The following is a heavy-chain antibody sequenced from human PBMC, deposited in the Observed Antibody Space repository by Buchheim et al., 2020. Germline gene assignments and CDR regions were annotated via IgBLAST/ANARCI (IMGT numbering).Heavy chain of an antibody. CDR2: INHSGST. CDR3: ARGRTGRQSMIFGVGLYGMDV. Sequence: QVQLQESGPGLVKPSQTLSLTCTVSGGSISSGGYYWSWIRQPPGKGLEWIGEINHSGSTNYNPSLKSRVTISVDTSKNQFSLKLSSVTAADTAVYYCARGRTGRQSMIFGVGLYGMDVWGQGTT. CDR1: GGSISSGGYY. J-gene: IGHJ6*02. V-gene: IGHV4-31*03. D-gene: IGHD3/OR15-3a*01.